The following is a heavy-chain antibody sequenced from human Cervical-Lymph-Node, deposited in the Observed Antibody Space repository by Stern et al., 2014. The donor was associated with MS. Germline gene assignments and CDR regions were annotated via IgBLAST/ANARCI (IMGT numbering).Heavy chain of an antibody. CDR3: AKIHRAFANQGH. Sequence: QVQLQESGPRLVTPSETLSLTCTVSGGSINNNAYYWGWIRQPPGKGLGWIGGVLYGGNTYYNPSLKSRATVSVDTPKIQFSLKLMSVTAADTAVYYCAKIHRAFANQGHWGQGVLVTVSS. J-gene: IGHJ1*01. D-gene: IGHD3-16*01. CDR2: VLYGGNT. CDR1: GGSINNNAYY. V-gene: IGHV4-39*01.